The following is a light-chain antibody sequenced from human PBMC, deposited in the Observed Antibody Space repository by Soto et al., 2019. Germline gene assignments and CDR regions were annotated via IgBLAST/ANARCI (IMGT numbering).Light chain of an antibody. CDR1: SSDVGTYTL. J-gene: IGLJ2*01. V-gene: IGLV2-14*02. Sequence: QSALTQPASVSGSPGQSITISCTGTSSDVGTYTLVSWYQQHPGKAPKLVIYEVNKRPAGVSKRFSGSKSGDTASLTISGLQAEDEADYYCSSYTSSSTLVFGGGTKVTVL. CDR2: EVN. CDR3: SSYTSSSTLV.